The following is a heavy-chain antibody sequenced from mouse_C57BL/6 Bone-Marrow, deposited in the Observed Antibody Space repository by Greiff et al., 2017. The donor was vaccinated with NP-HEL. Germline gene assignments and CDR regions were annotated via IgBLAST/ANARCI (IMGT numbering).Heavy chain of an antibody. CDR3: TTELPFDY. CDR1: GFNIKDDY. J-gene: IGHJ2*01. V-gene: IGHV14-4*01. Sequence: EVMLVESGAELVRPGASVKLSCTASGFNIKDDYMHWVKQRPEQGLEWIGWIDPENGDTEYASKFQGKATITADTSSNTAYLQLSSLTSEDTAVYYCTTELPFDYWGQGTTLTVSS. D-gene: IGHD2-12*01. CDR2: IDPENGDT.